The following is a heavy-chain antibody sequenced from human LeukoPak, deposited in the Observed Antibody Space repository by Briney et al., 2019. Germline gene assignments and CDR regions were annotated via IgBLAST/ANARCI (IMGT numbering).Heavy chain of an antibody. CDR2: INPSGGST. J-gene: IGHJ5*02. CDR1: GYTFTSYY. D-gene: IGHD2-2*01. Sequence: ASVKVSCKASGYTFTSYYMHWVRQAPGQGLEWMGIINPSGGSTSYAQKFQGRVTMTRDTSTSTVYMELSSLRSEDTAVYYCARELVPAAMAYRNWFDPWGQGTLVTVSS. V-gene: IGHV1-46*01. CDR3: ARELVPAAMAYRNWFDP.